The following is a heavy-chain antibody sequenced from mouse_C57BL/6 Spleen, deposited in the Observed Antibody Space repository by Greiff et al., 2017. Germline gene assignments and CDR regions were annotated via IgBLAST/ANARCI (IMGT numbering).Heavy chain of an antibody. J-gene: IGHJ2*01. CDR1: GFTFSDAW. V-gene: IGHV6-6*01. Sequence: EVMLVESGGGLVQPGGSMKLSCAASGFTFSDAWMDWVRQSPEKGLEWVAEIRNKANNHATYYAESVKGRFTISRDDSKSSVYLQMNSLRAEDTGIYYCTRQDGSSPWYFDYWGQGTTLTVSS. CDR2: IRNKANNHAT. D-gene: IGHD1-1*01. CDR3: TRQDGSSPWYFDY.